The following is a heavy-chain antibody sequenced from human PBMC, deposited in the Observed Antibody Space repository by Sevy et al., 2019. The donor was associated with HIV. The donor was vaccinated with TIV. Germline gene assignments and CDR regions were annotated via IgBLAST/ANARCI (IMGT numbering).Heavy chain of an antibody. CDR2: IYYSGST. V-gene: IGHV4-59*01. J-gene: IGHJ4*02. D-gene: IGHD3-10*01. CDR3: ARAGMTQLFDY. CDR1: SGSINNDY. Sequence: SETLSLTCTVSSGSINNDYWTWIRQPPGKGLEWIGNIYYSGSTDYNPSLKSRVTISIDTSKKYFSLKLSSVTAADTAVYYCARAGMTQLFDYWGPGSLVTVS.